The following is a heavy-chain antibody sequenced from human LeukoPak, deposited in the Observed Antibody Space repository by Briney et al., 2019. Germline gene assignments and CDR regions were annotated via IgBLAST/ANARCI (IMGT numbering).Heavy chain of an antibody. Sequence: SVKVSCKASGGTFSSYAISWVRQAPGQGLEWMGRIIPILGIANYAQKFQGRVTITADKSTCTAYMELSSLRSEDTAVYYCARAKYYGSGKEGWFDPWGQGTLVTVSS. CDR1: GGTFSSYA. J-gene: IGHJ5*02. D-gene: IGHD3-10*01. CDR3: ARAKYYGSGKEGWFDP. V-gene: IGHV1-69*04. CDR2: IIPILGIA.